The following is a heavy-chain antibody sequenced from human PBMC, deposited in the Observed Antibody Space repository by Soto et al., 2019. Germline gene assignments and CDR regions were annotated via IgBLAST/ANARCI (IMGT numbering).Heavy chain of an antibody. CDR1: GDTFKNYA. J-gene: IGHJ4*01. Sequence: QVQLVQSGAEVRKPGSSVKVSCRASGDTFKNYAISWVRQAPGQGLEWMGGIILIFGKTDYAQTFHGRVTINGDESTYTAHMELRGLRSDDTALYYCATSGYNYGPFDYWGRGLLVTVSS. D-gene: IGHD2-15*01. V-gene: IGHV1-69*01. CDR3: ATSGYNYGPFDY. CDR2: IILIFGKT.